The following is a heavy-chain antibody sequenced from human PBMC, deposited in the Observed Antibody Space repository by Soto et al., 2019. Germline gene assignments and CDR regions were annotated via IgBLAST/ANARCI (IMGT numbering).Heavy chain of an antibody. Sequence: PGGSLRLSCAASGFTFSSYAMSWVRQAPGKGLEWVSAISGSGGSTYYADSVKGRFTISRDNSKNTLYLQMNSLRAEDTAVYYCAKDRIRSNLIVVVVAAYYYYYGMDVWGQGTTVTVSS. CDR1: GFTFSSYA. J-gene: IGHJ6*02. CDR2: ISGSGGST. V-gene: IGHV3-23*01. D-gene: IGHD2-15*01. CDR3: AKDRIRSNLIVVVVAAYYYYYGMDV.